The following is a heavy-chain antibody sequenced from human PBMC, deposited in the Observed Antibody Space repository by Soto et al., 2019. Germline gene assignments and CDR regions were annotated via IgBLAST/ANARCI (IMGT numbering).Heavy chain of an antibody. CDR1: GGSINSYY. CDR2: IFYTGST. Sequence: PSETLSLTCSVSGGSINSYYWSWIRQPPGKGLEWIGYIFYTGSTNYNPSLKSRVTISIDSSRKQFSLNVSSVTAADTAVYYCARAFGSSSSWGEFDSWGQGSLVTVSS. J-gene: IGHJ4*02. V-gene: IGHV4-59*01. D-gene: IGHD6-13*01. CDR3: ARAFGSSSSWGEFDS.